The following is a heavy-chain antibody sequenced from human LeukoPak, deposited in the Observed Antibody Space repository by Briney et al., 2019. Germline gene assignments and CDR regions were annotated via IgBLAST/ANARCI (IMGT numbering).Heavy chain of an antibody. CDR3: ARVKLGRVWIQLWSFDY. D-gene: IGHD5-18*01. J-gene: IGHJ4*02. CDR2: ISAYNGNT. V-gene: IGHV1-18*01. Sequence: ASVKVSCKASGYTFTSYGISWVRQAPGQGLEWMGWISAYNGNTNYAQKLQGRVTMTTDTSTSTAYMELRSLRSDDTAVYYCARVKLGRVWIQLWSFDYWGQGTLVTVSS. CDR1: GYTFTSYG.